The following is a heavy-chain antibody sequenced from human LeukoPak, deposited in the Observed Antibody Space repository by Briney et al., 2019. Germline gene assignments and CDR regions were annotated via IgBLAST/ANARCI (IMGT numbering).Heavy chain of an antibody. Sequence: ASVKVSCKASGYTFTSYAMHWVRQAPGQRLEWMGWINAGNGNTKYSQKFQGRVTITRDTSASTAYMELSSLRSEDTAVYYCARDRVVVAVNLYYYYGMDVWGQGTTVTVSS. J-gene: IGHJ6*02. D-gene: IGHD2-15*01. CDR2: INAGNGNT. V-gene: IGHV1-3*01. CDR3: ARDRVVVAVNLYYYYGMDV. CDR1: GYTFTSYA.